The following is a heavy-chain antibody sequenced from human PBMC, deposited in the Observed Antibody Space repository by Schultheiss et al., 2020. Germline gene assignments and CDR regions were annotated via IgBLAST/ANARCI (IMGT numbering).Heavy chain of an antibody. CDR1: GGSFSGYY. V-gene: IGHV4-34*01. D-gene: IGHD5-18*01. CDR2: INHSGST. Sequence: SETLSLTCAVYGGSFSGYYWSWIRQPPGKGLEWIGEINHSGSTNYNPSLKSRVTISLDTSKNQFSLKLSSVTAADTAVYYCARDSAFTARGWFDPWGQGTLVTVSS. J-gene: IGHJ5*02. CDR3: ARDSAFTARGWFDP.